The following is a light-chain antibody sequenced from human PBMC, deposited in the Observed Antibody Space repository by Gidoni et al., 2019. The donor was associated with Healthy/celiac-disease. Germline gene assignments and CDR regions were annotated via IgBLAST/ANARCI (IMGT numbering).Light chain of an antibody. CDR2: KAS. Sequence: DIQMTQSPSTLSASVGDRVTITCRASQRISSWLAWYQQKPGKAPKLLIYKASSLESGVPSRFSGSGSGTEFTLTISSLQPDDFATYYCQQYNSYSGTFGQXTKVEIK. CDR1: QRISSW. V-gene: IGKV1-5*03. J-gene: IGKJ1*01. CDR3: QQYNSYSGT.